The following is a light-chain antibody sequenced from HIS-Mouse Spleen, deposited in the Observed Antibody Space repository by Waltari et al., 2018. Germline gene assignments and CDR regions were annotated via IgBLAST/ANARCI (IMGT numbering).Light chain of an antibody. CDR2: WAS. J-gene: IGKJ2*01. V-gene: IGKV4-1*01. CDR3: QQYYSTPYT. CDR1: QSVLYSSKNKNY. Sequence: DIVMTQSPDSLAVSLGERATINCHSSQSVLYSSKNKNYLAWYQQKPGQPPKLLIYWASTRESGVPDRFSGSGSGTDFTLTISSLQAEDVAVYYCQQYYSTPYTFGQGTKLEIK.